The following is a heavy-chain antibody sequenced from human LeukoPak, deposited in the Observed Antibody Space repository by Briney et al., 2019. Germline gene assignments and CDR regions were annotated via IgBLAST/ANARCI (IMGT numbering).Heavy chain of an antibody. Sequence: GRIYAGGTANYNPSLKSRVTMSGDTSKNQLSLKLSSVTAADTAVYYCARVELISGSHLIFDYWGQGTLVTVSS. CDR3: ARVELISGSHLIFDY. J-gene: IGHJ4*02. V-gene: IGHV4-4*07. CDR2: IYAGGTA. D-gene: IGHD3-10*01.